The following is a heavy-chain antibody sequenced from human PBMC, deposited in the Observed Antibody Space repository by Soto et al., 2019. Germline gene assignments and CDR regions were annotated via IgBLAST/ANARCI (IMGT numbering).Heavy chain of an antibody. D-gene: IGHD6-19*01. CDR2: INHSGST. CDR3: ARTVAGDDAFDI. Sequence: SETLSLTCAVYGGSFSGYYWSWIRQHPGKGLEWIGEINHSGSTNYNPSLKSRVTISVDTSKNQFSLKLSSVTAADTAVYYCARTVAGDDAFDIWGQGTMVTVS. V-gene: IGHV4-34*01. J-gene: IGHJ3*02. CDR1: GGSFSGYY.